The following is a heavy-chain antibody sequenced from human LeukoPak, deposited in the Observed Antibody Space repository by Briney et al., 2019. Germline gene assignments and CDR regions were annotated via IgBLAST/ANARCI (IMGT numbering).Heavy chain of an antibody. V-gene: IGHV3-30-3*01. CDR3: ARDRKVVVMSRNWFDP. CDR1: GFTFSSYA. CDR2: ISYDGSNK. D-gene: IGHD3-22*01. J-gene: IGHJ5*02. Sequence: GGSLRLSCAASGFTFSSYAMHWVRQAPGKGLEWVAVISYDGSNKYYADSVKGRFTISRDNSKNTLYLQMNSLRAEDTAVYYCARDRKVVVMSRNWFDPWGQGTLVTVSP.